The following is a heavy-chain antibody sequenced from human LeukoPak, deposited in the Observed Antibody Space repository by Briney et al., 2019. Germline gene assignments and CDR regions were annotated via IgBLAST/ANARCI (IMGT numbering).Heavy chain of an antibody. Sequence: SVKVSCKASGGTFSRYAISWVRQAPGQGLEWMGGIIPMFGIANYAQKFQGRVTITADESTSTAYMELSSLRSEDTAVYYCARDRPYTGGWRGFDYWGQETLVTVSS. V-gene: IGHV1-69*01. D-gene: IGHD6-19*01. J-gene: IGHJ4*02. CDR3: ARDRPYTGGWRGFDY. CDR1: GGTFSRYA. CDR2: IIPMFGIA.